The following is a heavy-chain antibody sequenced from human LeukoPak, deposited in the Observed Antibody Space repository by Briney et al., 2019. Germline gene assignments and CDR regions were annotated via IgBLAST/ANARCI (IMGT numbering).Heavy chain of an antibody. V-gene: IGHV4-61*05. Sequence: SETLSLTCTVSGGSISSSSYYWGWIRQPPGKGLEWIGYIYTSGSTNYNPSLKSRVTISVDTSKNQFSLKLSSVTAADTAVYYCATYSSGYYFVYWGQGTLVTVSS. J-gene: IGHJ4*02. CDR2: IYTSGST. CDR1: GGSISSSSYY. CDR3: ATYSSGYYFVY. D-gene: IGHD3-22*01.